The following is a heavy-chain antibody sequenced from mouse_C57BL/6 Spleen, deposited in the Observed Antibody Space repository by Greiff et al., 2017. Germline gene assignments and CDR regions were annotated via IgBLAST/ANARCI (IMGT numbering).Heavy chain of an antibody. CDR2: IHPNSGST. J-gene: IGHJ4*01. CDR3: VVYSRDD. CDR1: GYTFTSYW. Sequence: QVHVQQPGAELVKPGASVKLSCKASGYTFTSYWMTWVKQRPGQGLEWIGIIHPNSGSTNYNEKFKSKATLTVDKSSSTAYMPLSSLTSEYSAVYSCVVYSRDDWGQGTTVTVSA. V-gene: IGHV1-64*01.